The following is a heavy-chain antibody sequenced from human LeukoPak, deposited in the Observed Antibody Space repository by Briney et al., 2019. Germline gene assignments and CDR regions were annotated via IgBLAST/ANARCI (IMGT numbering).Heavy chain of an antibody. Sequence: KTSETLSLTCTVSGGSISSSSYYWGWIRQPPGKGLEWIGSIYYSGSTYYNPSLKSRVTISVDTSKNQFSLKLRSVTAADTAVYYCARHEWGVTGTSFDHWGQGTLVTVSS. D-gene: IGHD1-7*01. J-gene: IGHJ5*02. V-gene: IGHV4-39*01. CDR2: IYYSGST. CDR3: ARHEWGVTGTSFDH. CDR1: GGSISSSSYY.